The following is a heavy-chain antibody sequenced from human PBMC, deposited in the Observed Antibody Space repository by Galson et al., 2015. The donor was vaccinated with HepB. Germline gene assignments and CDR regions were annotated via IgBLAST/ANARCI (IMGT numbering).Heavy chain of an antibody. Sequence: SVKVSCKASGYTFTSYGISWVRQAPGQGLEWMGWISAYNGNTNYAQKLQGRVTMTTDTSTSTAYMELRSLRSDDTAVYYCARTDIGGIQLWPTPAFDYWGQGTLVTVSS. D-gene: IGHD5-18*01. J-gene: IGHJ4*02. CDR3: ARTDIGGIQLWPTPAFDY. V-gene: IGHV1-18*04. CDR1: GYTFTSYG. CDR2: ISAYNGNT.